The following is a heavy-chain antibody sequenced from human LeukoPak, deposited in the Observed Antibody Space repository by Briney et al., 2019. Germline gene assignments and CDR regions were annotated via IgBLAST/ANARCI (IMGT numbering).Heavy chain of an antibody. CDR1: GFTFSSYW. Sequence: GGSLRLFCAASGFTFSSYWMSWVRQAPGKGLEWVANIKQDGSEKYYVDSVKGRFTISRDNAKNSLYLQMNSLRAEDTAVYYCARSLAAELLWFGESGFDYWGQGTLVTVSS. D-gene: IGHD3-10*01. CDR3: ARSLAAELLWFGESGFDY. CDR2: IKQDGSEK. J-gene: IGHJ4*02. V-gene: IGHV3-7*01.